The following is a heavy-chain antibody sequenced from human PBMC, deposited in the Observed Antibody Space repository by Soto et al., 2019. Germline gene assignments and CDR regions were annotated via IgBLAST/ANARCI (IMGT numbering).Heavy chain of an antibody. CDR3: ARDMGKGGSSDNIDY. Sequence: QVQLVESGGGVVQPGRSLRLSCAASGFTFSSYAMHWVRQAPGKGLEWVAVISYDGSNKYYADSVKGRFTISRDNSKNTLYLQMNSLRAEDTAVYYCARDMGKGGSSDNIDYWGQGTLVTVSS. J-gene: IGHJ4*02. V-gene: IGHV3-30-3*01. CDR2: ISYDGSNK. D-gene: IGHD6-6*01. CDR1: GFTFSSYA.